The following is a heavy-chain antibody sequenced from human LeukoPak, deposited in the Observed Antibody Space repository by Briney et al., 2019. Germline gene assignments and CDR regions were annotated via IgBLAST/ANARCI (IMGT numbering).Heavy chain of an antibody. CDR3: ARAQWGYPFDV. CDR1: GFSSSNYW. J-gene: IGHJ3*01. D-gene: IGHD5-18*01. Sequence: QPGGSLRLSCAASGFSSSNYWMTWIRQAPGKGLEWVATIKGDGSDKRYVDSVKGRFTISRDDVKNSLYLQLNNLRAEDTAIYYCARAQWGYPFDVWGQGTRVTASS. CDR2: IKGDGSDK. V-gene: IGHV3-7*03.